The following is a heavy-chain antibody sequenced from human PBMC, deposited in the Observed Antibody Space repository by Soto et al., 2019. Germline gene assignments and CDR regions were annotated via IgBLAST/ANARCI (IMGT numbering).Heavy chain of an antibody. CDR3: ARHVGTIFGVVIINYYGMDV. CDR2: IYYSGNT. V-gene: IGHV4-39*01. D-gene: IGHD3-3*01. J-gene: IGHJ6*02. Sequence: SETLSLTCTVSGGSISSSSYSWGWIRQPPGKGLEWIGSIYYSGNTYYNPSLKSRLTISVDTSKNQLFLKLSSVTAADAAVYYCARHVGTIFGVVIINYYGMDVWGQGTTVT. CDR1: GGSISSSSYS.